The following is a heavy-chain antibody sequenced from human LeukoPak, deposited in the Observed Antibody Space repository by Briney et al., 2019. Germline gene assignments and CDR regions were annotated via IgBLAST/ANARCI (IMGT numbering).Heavy chain of an antibody. V-gene: IGHV3-9*03. Sequence: GGSLRLSCAASGFTLDDYAMHWVRQVPGKGLEWVSGISWNSGSIGYADSVKGRFAISRDNAENSLYLQMNSLRADDMALYYCAKGDGYTLRGAFDYWGQGTLVTVSS. J-gene: IGHJ4*02. CDR2: ISWNSGSI. CDR3: AKGDGYTLRGAFDY. D-gene: IGHD5-24*01. CDR1: GFTLDDYA.